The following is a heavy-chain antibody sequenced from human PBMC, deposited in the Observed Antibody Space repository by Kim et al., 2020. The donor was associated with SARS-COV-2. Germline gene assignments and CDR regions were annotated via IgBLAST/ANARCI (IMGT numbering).Heavy chain of an antibody. D-gene: IGHD2-2*01. V-gene: IGHV4-39*01. J-gene: IGHJ4*02. Sequence: SETLSLTCTVSGGSISSSSYYWGWIRQPPGKGLEWIGSIYYSGSTYYNPSLKSRVTISVDTSKNQFSLKLSSVTAADTAVYYCARWSLRPDQALYYFDYWGQGTLVTVSS. CDR3: ARWSLRPDQALYYFDY. CDR2: IYYSGST. CDR1: GGSISSSSYY.